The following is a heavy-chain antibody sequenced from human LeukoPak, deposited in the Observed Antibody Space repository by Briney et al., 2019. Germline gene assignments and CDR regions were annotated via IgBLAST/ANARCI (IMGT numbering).Heavy chain of an antibody. J-gene: IGHJ4*02. CDR1: GLTFSSYA. CDR2: ISGSGGST. V-gene: IGHV3-23*01. CDR3: AKDHFSGYVNY. D-gene: IGHD6-19*01. Sequence: PGGSLRLSCAASGLTFSSYAMSWVRQAPGKGLEWVSAISGSGGSTYYADSVKGRFTISRGNSKNTLYLQMNSLRAEDTAVYYCAKDHFSGYVNYWGQGTLVTVSS.